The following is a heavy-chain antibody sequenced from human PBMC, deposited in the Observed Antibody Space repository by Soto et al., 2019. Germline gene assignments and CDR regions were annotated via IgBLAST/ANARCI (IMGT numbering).Heavy chain of an antibody. CDR1: GFTFSSYE. V-gene: IGHV3-48*03. CDR3: ARAAGTLVRGVYGMDV. D-gene: IGHD3-10*01. CDR2: ISPNSTTI. J-gene: IGHJ6*02. Sequence: LRLSCAASGFTFSSYEMNWVRQAPGKGLEWISYISPNSTTIYYSDSVKGRFTISRDNAKSSLNLQMNSLRAEDTAVYYCARAAGTLVRGVYGMDVWGQGTTVTVSS.